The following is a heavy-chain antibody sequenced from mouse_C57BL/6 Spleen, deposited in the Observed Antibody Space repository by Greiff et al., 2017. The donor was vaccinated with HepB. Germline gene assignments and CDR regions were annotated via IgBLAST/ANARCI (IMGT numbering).Heavy chain of an antibody. CDR2: IHPNSGST. D-gene: IGHD1-1*02. J-gene: IGHJ4*01. V-gene: IGHV1-64*01. CDR3: ARVGGRLRHAMDY. CDR1: GYTFTSYW. Sequence: QVQLQQPGAELVKPGASVKLSCKASGYTFTSYWMHWVKQRPGQGLEWIGMIHPNSGSTNYNEKFKSKATLTVDKSSSTAYMQLSSLTSEDSAVYYCARVGGRLRHAMDYWGQGTSVTVSS.